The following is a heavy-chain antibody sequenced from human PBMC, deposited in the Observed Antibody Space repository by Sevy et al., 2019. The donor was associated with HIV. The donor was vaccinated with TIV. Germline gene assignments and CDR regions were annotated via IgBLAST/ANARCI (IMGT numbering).Heavy chain of an antibody. V-gene: IGHV1-8*01. CDR2: MNPNSGGR. CDR3: ARDGSRLGYCSGGSCYDSHNWFDP. D-gene: IGHD2-15*01. J-gene: IGHJ5*02. Sequence: ASVKVSCKASGYTFTSYDINWVRQATGQGLEWMGWMNPNSGGRGYAQKFQGRVTITADESTSTAYMELSSLRSEDTAVYYCARDGSRLGYCSGGSCYDSHNWFDPWGQGTLVTVSS. CDR1: GYTFTSYD.